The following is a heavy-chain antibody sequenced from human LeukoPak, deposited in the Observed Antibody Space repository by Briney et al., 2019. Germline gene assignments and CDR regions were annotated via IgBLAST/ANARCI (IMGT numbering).Heavy chain of an antibody. J-gene: IGHJ4*02. CDR2: IGPTGTDR. V-gene: IGHV3-21*01. D-gene: IGHD1-14*01. Sequence: GGSLRLSCAASGFTFSSCGFNWVRQAPGKGLEWVSSIGPTGTDRYYADSVRGRFTISRDNAKNSMYLQMDSLRDEDTAVYYCATETIGRHYDYWGQGTLLIVSS. CDR3: ATETIGRHYDY. CDR1: GFTFSSCG.